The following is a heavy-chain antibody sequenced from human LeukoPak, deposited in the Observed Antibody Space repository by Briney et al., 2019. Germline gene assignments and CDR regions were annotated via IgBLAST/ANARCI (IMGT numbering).Heavy chain of an antibody. V-gene: IGHV3-30-3*01. CDR1: GFTFSSYA. J-gene: IGHJ4*02. D-gene: IGHD3-22*01. CDR2: ISCDGSYK. CDR3: ARAPQIVVVIDY. Sequence: GGSLRLSCAASGFTFSSYAMHWVRQAPGKGLEWVAVISCDGSYKYYADSVKGRFTISRDNSKNTLYLQMNSLRAEDTAVYYCARAPQIVVVIDYWGQGTLVTVSS.